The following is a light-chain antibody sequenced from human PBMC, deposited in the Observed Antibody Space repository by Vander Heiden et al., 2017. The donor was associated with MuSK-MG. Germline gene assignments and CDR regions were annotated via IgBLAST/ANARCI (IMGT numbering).Light chain of an antibody. V-gene: IGKV1-27*01. Sequence: VGDRVTITCRASEYISYYLAWFQQKPGKVPKLLIYDASTLQSGVPSRFSGSESGTDFTLTISSLQPDDVATYYCQKDNSAPFTFGHGTKVDIK. J-gene: IGKJ3*01. CDR2: DAS. CDR3: QKDNSAPFT. CDR1: EYISYY.